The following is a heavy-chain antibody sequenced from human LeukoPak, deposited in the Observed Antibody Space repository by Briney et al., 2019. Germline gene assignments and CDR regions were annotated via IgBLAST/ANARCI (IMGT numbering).Heavy chain of an antibody. Sequence: PGGSLRLSCAASGFTFSSYNMNWVRQAPGKGLQWVSYISSSSSTIYYADSVKGRFTISRDNAKNSLYLRMNSLRAEDTAVYFCARRYNYYDSSGYYNWGQGTLVTVSS. J-gene: IGHJ4*02. CDR1: GFTFSSYN. D-gene: IGHD3-22*01. CDR2: ISSSSSTI. V-gene: IGHV3-48*01. CDR3: ARRYNYYDSSGYYN.